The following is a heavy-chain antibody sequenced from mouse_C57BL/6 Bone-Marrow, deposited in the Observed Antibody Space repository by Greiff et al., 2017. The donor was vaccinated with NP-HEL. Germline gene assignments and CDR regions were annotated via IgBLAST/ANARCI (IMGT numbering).Heavy chain of an antibody. J-gene: IGHJ4*01. Sequence: QVQLLQSGAELARPGASVKLSCKASGYTFTSYGISWVKQRTGQGLEWIGAIYPRSGNTYYNEKFKGKATLTADKSSSTAYMELRSLTSEDSAVYFCARFVDYWGQGTSVTVSS. CDR3: ARFVDY. V-gene: IGHV1-81*01. CDR2: IYPRSGNT. CDR1: GYTFTSYG.